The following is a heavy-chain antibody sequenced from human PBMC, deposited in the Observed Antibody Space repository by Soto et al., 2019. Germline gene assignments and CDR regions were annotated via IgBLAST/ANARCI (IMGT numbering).Heavy chain of an antibody. Sequence: GGSLRLSCAASGFTFSSYAMHWVRQAPGKGLEWVAVISYEGSNKYYADSVKGRFTISRDNSKNTLYLQMNSLRAEDTAVYYCARDFDFWRGYLFDYWGQGTLVTVSS. CDR1: GFTFSSYA. CDR3: ARDFDFWRGYLFDY. D-gene: IGHD3-3*01. J-gene: IGHJ4*02. V-gene: IGHV3-30-3*01. CDR2: ISYEGSNK.